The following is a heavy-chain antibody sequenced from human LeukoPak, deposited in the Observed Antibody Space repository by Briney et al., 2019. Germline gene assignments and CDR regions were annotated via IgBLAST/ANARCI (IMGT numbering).Heavy chain of an antibody. V-gene: IGHV1-69*04. Sequence: SVKVSCRATGGTFTNYAVSWVRQAPGQGLEWMGRIIVTLGTPNYAQKFQGRVAITADKSTSTAYMELSSLRSEDTAVYYCARAVDDDLAGYYWGDWFDPWGQGTLVTVSS. J-gene: IGHJ5*02. CDR1: GGTFTNYA. CDR3: ARAVDDDLAGYYWGDWFDP. CDR2: IIVTLGTP. D-gene: IGHD3-9*01.